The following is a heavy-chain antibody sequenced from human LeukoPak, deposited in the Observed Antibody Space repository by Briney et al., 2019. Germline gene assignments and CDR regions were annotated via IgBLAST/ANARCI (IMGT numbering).Heavy chain of an antibody. V-gene: IGHV4-61*01. J-gene: IGHJ4*02. CDR1: VGSLSSGSYY. D-gene: IGHD1-26*01. CDR2: ISYNGRT. Sequence: PSETLSHTCTVSVGSLSSGSYYSSWIRQPPRKGLEWLGYISYNGRTNYNPSLKSRVPVSADTSTNQFSLKLSSVTAADTAVYYCARTSSGSYLGYWGRGTLVTVSS. CDR3: ARTSSGSYLGY.